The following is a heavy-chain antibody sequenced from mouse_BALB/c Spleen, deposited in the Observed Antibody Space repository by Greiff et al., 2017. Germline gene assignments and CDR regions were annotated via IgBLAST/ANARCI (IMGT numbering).Heavy chain of an antibody. CDR2: IFPGTGTT. V-gene: IGHV1S132*01. J-gene: IGHJ4*01. CDR1: GYTFTSYW. CDR3: ARRANWDDYYAMDY. D-gene: IGHD4-1*01. Sequence: LQESGAELVKPGASVKLSCKTSGYTFTSYWIQWVKQRPGQGLGWIGEIFPGTGTTYYNEKFKGKATLTIDTSSSTAYMQLSSLTSEDSAVYFCARRANWDDYYAMDYWGQGTSGTVSS.